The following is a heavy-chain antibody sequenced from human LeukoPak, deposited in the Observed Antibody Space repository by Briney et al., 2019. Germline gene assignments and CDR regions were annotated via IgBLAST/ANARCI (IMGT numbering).Heavy chain of an antibody. CDR3: ARDLVSGSTYYYYYMDV. D-gene: IGHD3-10*01. V-gene: IGHV1-46*01. CDR2: INPSGGST. J-gene: IGHJ6*03. Sequence: ASVKVSCKASGYTFTSYYMHWVRQAPGQGLEWMGIINPSGGSTTYAQKFQGRVTMTRDMSTSTVSMELSSLRSEDTAVYYCARDLVSGSTYYYYYMDVWGKGTTVTVSS. CDR1: GYTFTSYY.